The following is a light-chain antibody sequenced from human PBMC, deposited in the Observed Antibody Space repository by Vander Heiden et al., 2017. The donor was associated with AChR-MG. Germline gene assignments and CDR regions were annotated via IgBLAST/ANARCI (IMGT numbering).Light chain of an antibody. Sequence: QTVLSQSVTPGALAPVSCATSHSRASRDDSSTSLAWYQQKPGQAPRLLIYAASSRAAGIPGRFSGSGSGTDFTLNISRLEAEDVGVYYCMQRVTSPYTFGHGTKVDIK. V-gene: IGKV2-40*01. CDR3: MQRVTSPYT. CDR1: HSRASRDDSSTS. J-gene: IGKJ2*01. CDR2: AAS.